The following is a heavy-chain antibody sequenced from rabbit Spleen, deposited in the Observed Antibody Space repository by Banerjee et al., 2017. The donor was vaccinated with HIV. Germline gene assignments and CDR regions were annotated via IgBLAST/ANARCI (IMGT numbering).Heavy chain of an antibody. V-gene: IGHV1S45*01. CDR3: VRGVSSSNHGDL. CDR1: GIDFTNYY. CDR2: IYAARGTT. J-gene: IGHJ4*01. D-gene: IGHD1-1*01. Sequence: QEQLTETGGGLVQPGGSLTLSCKASGIDFTNYYITWVRQAPGKGLEWIGIIYAARGTTDYASWAKGRFTISKTSSTTVTLQMTSLTAADMATYFCVRGVSSSNHGDLWGPGTLVTVS.